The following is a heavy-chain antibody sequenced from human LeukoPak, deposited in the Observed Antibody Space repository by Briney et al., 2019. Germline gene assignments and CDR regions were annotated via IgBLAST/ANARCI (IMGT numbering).Heavy chain of an antibody. Sequence: PSETLSLTCAVSGGSISSSTYYWGWIRQPPGKGLEWIGEINHSGSTNYNPSLKSRVTISVDTSKNQFSLKLSSVTAADTAVYYCARGAPGYWGQGTLVTVSS. V-gene: IGHV4-39*07. J-gene: IGHJ4*02. CDR2: INHSGST. CDR3: ARGAPGY. CDR1: GGSISSSTYY.